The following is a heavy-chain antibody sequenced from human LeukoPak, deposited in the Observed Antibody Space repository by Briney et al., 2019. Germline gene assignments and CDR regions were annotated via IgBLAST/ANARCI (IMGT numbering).Heavy chain of an antibody. Sequence: PGGSLRLSCAASGFTVSSNYMSWVRQAPGKGLEWVSVIYSGGSTYYADSVKGRFTISRDNSKNTLYLQMNSLRAEDTAVYYCARRGSTSRSGYFDYWGQGTLVTVSS. V-gene: IGHV3-66*04. CDR1: GFTVSSNY. J-gene: IGHJ4*02. D-gene: IGHD2-2*01. CDR3: ARRGSTSRSGYFDY. CDR2: IYSGGST.